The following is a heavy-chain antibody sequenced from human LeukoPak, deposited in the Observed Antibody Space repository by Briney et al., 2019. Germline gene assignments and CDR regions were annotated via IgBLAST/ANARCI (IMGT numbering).Heavy chain of an antibody. D-gene: IGHD5-18*01. CDR1: GFSFSGSY. J-gene: IGHJ4*02. CDR3: GRVLRGHTFHSF. CDR2: ISGSSNDI. Sequence: GGSLRLSCAASGFSFSGSYMSWIRQAPGKGLEWVSYISGSSNDINYADSVKGRFTVSRDNTKNSLFLQMNSLRVEDTAVYYCGRVLRGHTFHSFWGGGPLVPVPS. V-gene: IGHV3-11*06.